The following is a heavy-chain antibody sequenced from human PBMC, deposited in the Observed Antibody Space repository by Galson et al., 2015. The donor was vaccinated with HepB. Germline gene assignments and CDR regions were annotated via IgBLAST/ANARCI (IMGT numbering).Heavy chain of an antibody. D-gene: IGHD3-9*01. CDR3: AKDFDLGMGYFDS. CDR1: GFTFSNYG. J-gene: IGHJ4*02. V-gene: IGHV3-30*18. Sequence: SLRLSCAASGFTFSNYGMHWVRQAPGKGLEWVAVISYDGNNKYYTDSVKGRFSISRDNSKNTLYLQMNSLRTEDTAVYYCAKDFDLGMGYFDSWGQGTLATVSS. CDR2: ISYDGNNK.